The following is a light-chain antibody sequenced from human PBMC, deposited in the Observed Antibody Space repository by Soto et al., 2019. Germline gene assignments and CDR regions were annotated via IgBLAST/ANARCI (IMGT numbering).Light chain of an antibody. CDR1: QTLGSN. CDR3: QQYGSSGA. Sequence: EIVLTQSPATLSVSPGERATLSCRASQTLGSNLAWYQQKPGQPPRLLIYGASNRATGIPDRFSGSGSGTDFTLTISRLEPEDFAVYYCQQYGSSGAFGQGTKVDIK. J-gene: IGKJ1*01. V-gene: IGKV3-20*01. CDR2: GAS.